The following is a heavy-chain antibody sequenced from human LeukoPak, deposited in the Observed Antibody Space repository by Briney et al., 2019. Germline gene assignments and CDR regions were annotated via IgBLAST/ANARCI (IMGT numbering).Heavy chain of an antibody. V-gene: IGHV4-59*01. CDR1: GGSISRYY. J-gene: IGHJ6*03. CDR3: ARVRDSSGYDYYYYMDV. Sequence: SETLFLTCTGSGGSISRYYWSWIQQPPGKGLEGIGYIYYSGSTNYNPSLKSRVTISVDTSKNPFSLKLSSVSAADTAVYYCARVRDSSGYDYYYYMDVWGKGTTVTVSS. D-gene: IGHD3-22*01. CDR2: IYYSGST.